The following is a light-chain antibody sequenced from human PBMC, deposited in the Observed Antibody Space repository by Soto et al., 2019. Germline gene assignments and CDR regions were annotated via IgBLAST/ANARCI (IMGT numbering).Light chain of an antibody. CDR2: GIS. Sequence: ENVLTQSPGPLSLSPGERATLSFRASQSVSSSYLAWYQQESGQPPRLLIYGISSRATGIPDRFRGSGSGTDFTLTISRLEPEDFAVYYCQQYGSSPRTFGQGTKVDIK. CDR3: QQYGSSPRT. V-gene: IGKV3-20*01. CDR1: QSVSSSY. J-gene: IGKJ1*01.